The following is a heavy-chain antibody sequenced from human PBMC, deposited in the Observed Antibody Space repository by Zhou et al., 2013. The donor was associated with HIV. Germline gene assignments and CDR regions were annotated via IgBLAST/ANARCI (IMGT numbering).Heavy chain of an antibody. CDR3: ARDMTTVTSHYYYYYMDV. V-gene: IGHV1-69*04. CDR1: GGTFSSYA. D-gene: IGHD4-4*01. CDR2: IIPILGIA. Sequence: QVQLVQSGAEVKKPGSSVKVSCKASGGTFSSYAISWVRQAPGQGLEWMGRIIPILGIANYAQKFQGRVTITADKSTSTAYMELSSLRSEDTAVYYCARDMTTVTSHYYYYYMDVWGKGTTVTVSS. J-gene: IGHJ6*03.